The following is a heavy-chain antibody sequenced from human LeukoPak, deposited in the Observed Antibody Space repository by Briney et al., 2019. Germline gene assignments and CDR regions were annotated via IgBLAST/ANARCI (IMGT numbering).Heavy chain of an antibody. CDR2: ISSSSSTI. J-gene: IGHJ5*02. Sequence: QPGGSLRLSCAASGFTFSSYSMNWVRQAPGKGLEWVSYISSSSSTIYYADSVKRRFTISRDNAKNSLYLQMNRLRAEDTAVYYCARALRYFDWLSTSPEYNWFDPWGQGTLVTVSS. CDR1: GFTFSSYS. CDR3: ARALRYFDWLSTSPEYNWFDP. D-gene: IGHD3-9*01. V-gene: IGHV3-48*01.